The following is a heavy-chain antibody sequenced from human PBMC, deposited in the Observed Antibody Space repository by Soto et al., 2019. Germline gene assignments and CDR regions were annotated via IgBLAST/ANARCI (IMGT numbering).Heavy chain of an antibody. D-gene: IGHD3-22*01. Sequence: GGSLRLSCAASGFIFSSHAMSWVRQAPGKGLEWVSAISGSGGTTFYADSVRGRFTISRDNSKNTVSLEVNSLRAEDTAIYYCAKCIYDRSGYYWYYFDHWGQGTLVTVSS. J-gene: IGHJ4*02. CDR3: AKCIYDRSGYYWYYFDH. CDR2: ISGSGGTT. CDR1: GFIFSSHA. V-gene: IGHV3-23*01.